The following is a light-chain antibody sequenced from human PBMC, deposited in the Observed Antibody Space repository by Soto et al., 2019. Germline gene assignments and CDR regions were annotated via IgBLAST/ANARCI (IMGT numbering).Light chain of an antibody. V-gene: IGLV1-51*01. CDR1: SSNIGNNY. Sequence: QSVLTQPPSVSAAPGQKVTISCSGSSSNIGNNYVSWYQQLPGTAPKLLIYDNNKRPSGIPDRFSGSKSGTSATLGITGLQTGDEADYYCGTWDSSLSAVLIGGRTKVTVL. CDR2: DNN. J-gene: IGLJ2*01. CDR3: GTWDSSLSAVL.